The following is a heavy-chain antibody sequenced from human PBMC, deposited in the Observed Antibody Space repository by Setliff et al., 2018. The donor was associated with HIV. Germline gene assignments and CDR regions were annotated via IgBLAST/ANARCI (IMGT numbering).Heavy chain of an antibody. Sequence: PGGSLRLSCAASGFTFDDYTMHWVRQAPGKGLEWVSLISWDGDSTYYADSVKGRFTISRDNSKNSLYLQMNSLRTEDTALYYCVTGVEYGDYGSDYWGQGTLVTVSS. J-gene: IGHJ4*02. CDR2: ISWDGDST. D-gene: IGHD4-17*01. V-gene: IGHV3-43*01. CDR1: GFTFDDYT. CDR3: VTGVEYGDYGSDY.